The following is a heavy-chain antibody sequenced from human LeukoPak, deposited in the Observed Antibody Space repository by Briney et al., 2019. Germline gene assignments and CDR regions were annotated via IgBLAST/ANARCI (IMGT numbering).Heavy chain of an antibody. Sequence: ASVKVSCKTYGYTFTSHGITWVRQAPGQGLEWMGWISTFNGETHYAQNLQGRVIMTTDTSTTTAYMEVRSLRSDDTAVYYCARDYCSSTSCLFDYWGQGTLVTVSS. CDR3: ARDYCSSTSCLFDY. J-gene: IGHJ4*02. CDR2: ISTFNGET. CDR1: GYTFTSHG. V-gene: IGHV1-18*01. D-gene: IGHD2-2*01.